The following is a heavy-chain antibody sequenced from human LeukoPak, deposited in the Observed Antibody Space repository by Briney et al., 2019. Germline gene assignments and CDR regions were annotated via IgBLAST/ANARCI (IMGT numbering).Heavy chain of an antibody. CDR3: SRREDSGTSGYYGL. CDR2: IHYSGFT. CDR1: GGSFSGYY. J-gene: IGHJ4*02. D-gene: IGHD3-22*01. Sequence: SETLSLTCAVYGGSFSGYYWSWIRQPPGKGLEWIGYIHYSGFTNYNPSLKSRVTISVDTSKNQLSLKLNSVTAADTAVYYCSRREDSGTSGYYGLWGQGTLVTVSS. V-gene: IGHV4-59*08.